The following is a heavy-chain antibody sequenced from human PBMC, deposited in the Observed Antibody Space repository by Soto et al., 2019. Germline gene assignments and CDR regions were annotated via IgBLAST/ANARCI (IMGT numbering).Heavy chain of an antibody. CDR3: ATVVVVAATRGYYYYGMDV. CDR1: GGTFSSYA. Sequence: SVKVSCKASGGTFSSYAISWVRQAPGQGLEWMGGIIPIFGTANYAQKFQGRVTITADESTSTAYMELSSLRSEDTAVYYCATVVVVAATRGYYYYGMDVWGQGTTVTVSS. CDR2: IIPIFGTA. V-gene: IGHV1-69*13. J-gene: IGHJ6*02. D-gene: IGHD2-15*01.